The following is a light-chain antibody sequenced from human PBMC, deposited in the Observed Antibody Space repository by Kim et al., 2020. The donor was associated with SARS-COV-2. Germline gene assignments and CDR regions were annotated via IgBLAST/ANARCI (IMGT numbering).Light chain of an antibody. CDR2: DAS. Sequence: EVVLTQSPATLSLSPGERATLSCRASQSIASQLAWYQRKPGQAPRLLIYDASYRATGIPARFSGSASGTDYTLTITSLEPEDFAVYYCQQRFNWQITFGQGTRLEIK. CDR3: QQRFNWQIT. V-gene: IGKV3-11*01. J-gene: IGKJ5*01. CDR1: QSIASQ.